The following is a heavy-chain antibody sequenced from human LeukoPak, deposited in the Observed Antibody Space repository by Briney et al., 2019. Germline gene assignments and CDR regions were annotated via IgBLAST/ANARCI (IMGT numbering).Heavy chain of an antibody. Sequence: SETLSLTCAVYGGSFSGYYWSWIRQPPGKGLEWIGEINHSGSTNYNPSLKSRVTISVDTSKNQFSLKLSSVTAADTAVYYCAREGQQLAFDIWGQGTMVTVSS. CDR1: GGSFSGYY. CDR2: INHSGST. J-gene: IGHJ3*02. CDR3: AREGQQLAFDI. V-gene: IGHV4-34*01. D-gene: IGHD6-13*01.